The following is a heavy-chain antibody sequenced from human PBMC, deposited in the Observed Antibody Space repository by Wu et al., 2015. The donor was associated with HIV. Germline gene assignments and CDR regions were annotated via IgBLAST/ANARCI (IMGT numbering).Heavy chain of an antibody. D-gene: IGHD3-9*01. CDR1: GGTSSNYV. CDR3: ARRLVLAGSASDL. CDR2: IIPMFGSV. V-gene: IGHV1-69*05. J-gene: IGHJ3*01. Sequence: QVQLVQSGAEVRKPGSSVKVSCKASGGTSSNYVISWVRQAPGQGLEWMGGIIPMFGSVNYAQKFQGRVTITRDESTSTAYMELKSPTSEDTATYYCARRLVLAGSASDLWGQGTMVTVSS.